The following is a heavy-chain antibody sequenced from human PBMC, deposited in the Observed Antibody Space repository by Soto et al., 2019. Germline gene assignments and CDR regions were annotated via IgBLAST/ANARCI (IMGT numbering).Heavy chain of an antibody. Sequence: QVQLVQSGAEVKKPGASVKVSCKASGYTFTSYGISWVRQAPGQGLEWMGWISAYNGNTNYAQKLQGRVTMTTDTSTSTAYMELRSLRSDDTAVYYCARDRWFGELLFGRQKGPFDYWGQGTLVTVSS. V-gene: IGHV1-18*01. CDR3: ARDRWFGELLFGRQKGPFDY. J-gene: IGHJ4*02. D-gene: IGHD3-10*01. CDR1: GYTFTSYG. CDR2: ISAYNGNT.